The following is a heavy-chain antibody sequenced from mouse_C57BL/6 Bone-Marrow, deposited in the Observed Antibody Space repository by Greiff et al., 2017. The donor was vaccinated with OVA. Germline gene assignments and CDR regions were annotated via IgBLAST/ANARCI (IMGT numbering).Heavy chain of an antibody. V-gene: IGHV5-6*01. CDR1: GFTFSSYG. Sequence: EVHLVESGGDLVKPGGSLKLSCAASGFTFSSYGMSWVRQTPDKRLEWVATISSGGSYTYYPDSVKGRFTISRDNAKNTLYLQMSSLKSEDTAMYYCARHHLLLRGVVGASYAMDYWGQGTSVTVSS. CDR3: ARHHLLLRGVVGASYAMDY. J-gene: IGHJ4*01. D-gene: IGHD1-1*01. CDR2: ISSGGSYT.